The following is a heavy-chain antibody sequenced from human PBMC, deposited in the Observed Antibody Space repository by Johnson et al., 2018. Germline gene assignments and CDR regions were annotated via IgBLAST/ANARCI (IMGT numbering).Heavy chain of an antibody. D-gene: IGHD3-10*01. CDR1: GFTFSSYW. CDR2: INSDGSST. V-gene: IGHV3-74*01. Sequence: VQLQESGGGLVQPGGSLRLSCAASGFTFSSYWMHWVRQAPGKGLVWVSRINSDGSSTSYADSVKGRFTISRDNAKKTLYLQMNSLSAEDTAVYYCAREIITMVRDDAFDIWGQGTMVTVSS. CDR3: AREIITMVRDDAFDI. J-gene: IGHJ3*02.